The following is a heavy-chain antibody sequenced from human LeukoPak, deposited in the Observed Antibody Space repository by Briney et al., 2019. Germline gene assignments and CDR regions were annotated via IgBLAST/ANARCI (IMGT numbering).Heavy chain of an antibody. J-gene: IGHJ4*02. CDR1: GGSFIGYY. Sequence: PSETLSLTCAVYGGSFIGYYWSWIRQPPGKGLEWIGEINHSGSTNYNPSLKSRVTISVDTSKNQFSLKLRSVTAADTAVYYCARGPYSSGWYGSWGQGTLVTVSS. CDR2: INHSGST. CDR3: ARGPYSSGWYGS. D-gene: IGHD6-19*01. V-gene: IGHV4-34*01.